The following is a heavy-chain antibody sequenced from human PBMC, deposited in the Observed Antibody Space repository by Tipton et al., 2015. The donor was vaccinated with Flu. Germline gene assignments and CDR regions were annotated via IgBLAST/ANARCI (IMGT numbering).Heavy chain of an antibody. CDR1: GFTFSSYA. J-gene: IGHJ4*02. CDR2: ISGSGGST. CDR3: AKDRGGSPAYSAYILSSPLGY. D-gene: IGHD2-15*01. Sequence: AVSGFTFSSYAMSWVRQAPGKGLEWVSAISGSGGSTYYADSVKGGFTISRDNSKNTLYLQMNSLRAEDTAVYYCAKDRGGSPAYSAYILSSPLGYWGQGTLVTVSS. V-gene: IGHV3-23*01.